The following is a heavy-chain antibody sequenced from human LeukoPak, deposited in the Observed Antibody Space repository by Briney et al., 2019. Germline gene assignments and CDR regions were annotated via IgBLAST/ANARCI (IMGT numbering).Heavy chain of an antibody. V-gene: IGHV3-30*09. CDR1: GFTFSNSA. J-gene: IGHJ1*01. Sequence: PGGSLRLSCTASGFTFSNSAKHWVRQAPGKGLEWVAIISYDGTKTFYADSVKGRFAISRDSPGNMLYLQMNSLRAEDTAVYYCAKDGSVMVNPTYYFDHWGQGVLVTVSS. CDR3: AKDGSVMVNPTYYFDH. D-gene: IGHD3-22*01. CDR2: ISYDGTKT.